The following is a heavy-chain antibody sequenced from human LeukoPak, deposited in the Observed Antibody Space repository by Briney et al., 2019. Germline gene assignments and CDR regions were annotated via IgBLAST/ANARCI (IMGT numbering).Heavy chain of an antibody. CDR2: IYYSGNT. V-gene: IGHV4-39*07. CDR1: GGSITTTTYY. CDR3: ARDLDILTGYGLDY. J-gene: IGHJ4*02. D-gene: IGHD3-9*01. Sequence: SETLSLTCTVSGGSITTTTYYWGWIRQPPGKGLEWIGSIYYSGNTYYNPSLKSRVTISLDTSKNQFSLKLSSVTAADTAVYYCARDLDILTGYGLDYWGQGTLVTVSS.